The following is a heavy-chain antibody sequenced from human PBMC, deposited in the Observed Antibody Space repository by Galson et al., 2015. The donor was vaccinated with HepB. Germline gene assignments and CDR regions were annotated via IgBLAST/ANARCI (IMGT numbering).Heavy chain of an antibody. J-gene: IGHJ4*02. CDR3: ARETGYSSSALVY. CDR1: GFTVSSNY. D-gene: IGHD6-13*01. Sequence: SLRLSCAASGFTVSSNYMSWVRQAPGKGLEWVSVIYSGGSTYYADSVKGRFTISRDNSKNTLYLQMNSLRAEDTAVYYCARETGYSSSALVYWGQGTLVTVSS. CDR2: IYSGGST. V-gene: IGHV3-53*01.